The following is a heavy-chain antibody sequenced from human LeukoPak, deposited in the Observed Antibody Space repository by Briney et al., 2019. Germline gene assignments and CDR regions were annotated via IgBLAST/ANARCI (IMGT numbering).Heavy chain of an antibody. V-gene: IGHV3-30*03. CDR2: ISYDGSNK. J-gene: IGHJ1*01. D-gene: IGHD4-17*01. CDR3: ATAPLHGDKQYSQH. CDR1: GFTFSSYG. Sequence: PGGSLRLSCAASGFTFSSYGMHWVRQAPGKGLEWVADISYDGSNKYYADSVKGRFTISRDNSKNTVYLQMNSLRAEDTAVYYCATAPLHGDKQYSQHWGQHLGHRLL.